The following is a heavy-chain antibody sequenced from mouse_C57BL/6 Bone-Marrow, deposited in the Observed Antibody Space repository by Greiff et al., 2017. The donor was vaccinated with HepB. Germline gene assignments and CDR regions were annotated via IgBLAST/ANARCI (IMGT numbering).Heavy chain of an antibody. V-gene: IGHV5-12*01. CDR3: ARSYYSSPWYFDV. CDR1: GFTFSDYY. Sequence: EVQGVESGGGLVQPGGSLKLSCAASGFTFSDYYMYWVRQTPEKRLEWVASISNGGGSTYYPDTFKGRYTISRDNAKNTLYLQMSRLKSENTAISYCARSYYSSPWYFDVWGTGTTVTVSS. CDR2: ISNGGGST. D-gene: IGHD2-5*01. J-gene: IGHJ1*03.